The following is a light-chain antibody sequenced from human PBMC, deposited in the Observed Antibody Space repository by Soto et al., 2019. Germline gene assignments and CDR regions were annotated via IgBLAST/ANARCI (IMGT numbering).Light chain of an antibody. CDR3: QARNRDVT. V-gene: IGKV1-9*01. CDR1: QGISNY. J-gene: IGKJ5*01. CDR2: GAT. Sequence: IQLTQSPSSLPAPVRDRVTITCRASQGISNYLAWYQQKPGKTRRLLSYGATTLQIGVPSRFSGSGSGTDEALTSSSVQPEDFATYVRQARNRDVTCGQATRLEIK.